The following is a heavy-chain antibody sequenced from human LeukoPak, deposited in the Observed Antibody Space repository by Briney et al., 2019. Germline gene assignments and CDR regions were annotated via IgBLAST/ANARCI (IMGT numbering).Heavy chain of an antibody. V-gene: IGHV3-43*02. Sequence: GGSLRLSCAASGFTFDDYAMHWVRQAPGKGLECVSLISGDGGSTYYADSVKGRFTISRDNSKNSLYLQMNSLRTEDTALYYCAKAPQVEQWLGELAPDYWGQGTLVTVSS. CDR1: GFTFDDYA. J-gene: IGHJ4*02. CDR3: AKAPQVEQWLGELAPDY. D-gene: IGHD6-19*01. CDR2: ISGDGGST.